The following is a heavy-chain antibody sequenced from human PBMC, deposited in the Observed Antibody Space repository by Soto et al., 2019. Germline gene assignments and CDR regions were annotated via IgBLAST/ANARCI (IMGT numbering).Heavy chain of an antibody. CDR2: INSDGSST. J-gene: IGHJ4*02. D-gene: IGHD1-1*01. V-gene: IGHV3-74*01. Sequence: EVQLVESGGGLVQPGGSLRFSCAASGFTFSSYWMHWVRQAPGKGLVWVSRINSDGSSTSYADSVKGRFTISRDNAKKTLDLQMNTLRAEDTAVYYCVRGAWNSGGLHYWGQGTLVTVSS. CDR3: VRGAWNSGGLHY. CDR1: GFTFSSYW.